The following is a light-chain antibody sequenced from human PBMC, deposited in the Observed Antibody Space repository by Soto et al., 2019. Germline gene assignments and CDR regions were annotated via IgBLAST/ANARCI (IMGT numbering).Light chain of an antibody. V-gene: IGKV1-12*01. Sequence: DIQLTQSPSSVSASVGDSVTITCRASQGISRWLAWYQQRPGRAPKLLIYAVSSFYHEVPSRFSGSGSGTDFTLTICSLQPEDLATYYCQQAQSFPLTVGGGTRVEIK. CDR1: QGISRW. J-gene: IGKJ4*01. CDR3: QQAQSFPLT. CDR2: AVS.